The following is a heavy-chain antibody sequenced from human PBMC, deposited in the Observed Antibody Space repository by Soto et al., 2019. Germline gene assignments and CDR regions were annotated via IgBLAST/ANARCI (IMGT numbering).Heavy chain of an antibody. V-gene: IGHV3-48*03. CDR3: AREGSYYYYGMDV. J-gene: IGHJ6*02. D-gene: IGHD1-26*01. CDR1: GYAISGYQ. Sequence: PGGSLNPSRKSAGYAISGYQGSRVSMTPGKGLEWVSYISSSGSSISYAVSVKGRFTISRDNAKSSLYLQMNSLRAEDTAVYYCAREGSYYYYGMDVWGQGTRVTVS. CDR2: ISSSGSSI.